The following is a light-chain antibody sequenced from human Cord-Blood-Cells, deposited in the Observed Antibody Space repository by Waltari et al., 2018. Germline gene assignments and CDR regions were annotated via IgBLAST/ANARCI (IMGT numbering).Light chain of an antibody. CDR2: DVS. CDR3: CSYAGSYNYV. J-gene: IGLJ1*01. Sequence: QSALTQPPSVSGSPGQSVTLSRTGTSSDVGGYNYVSWYQQHPGKAPNLMIYDVSKRPSGVPDRFSGTKSGNTASLTISGLQAEDEADYYCCSYAGSYNYVFGTGTKVTVL. CDR1: SSDVGGYNY. V-gene: IGLV2-11*01.